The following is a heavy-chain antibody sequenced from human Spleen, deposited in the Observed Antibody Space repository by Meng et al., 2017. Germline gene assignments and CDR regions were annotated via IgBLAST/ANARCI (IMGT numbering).Heavy chain of an antibody. CDR2: IYSGGST. J-gene: IGHJ1*01. Sequence: GGSLRLSCAASGFTFSSYAMTWVRQAPGKGLEWVSVIYSGGSTYYADSAKGRFIIFRDNAKSTVYLQLNSLRGEDTAVYYCTNDRLSHWGQGTLVTVSS. CDR3: TNDRLSH. D-gene: IGHD3-16*01. CDR1: GFTFSSYA. V-gene: IGHV3-23*03.